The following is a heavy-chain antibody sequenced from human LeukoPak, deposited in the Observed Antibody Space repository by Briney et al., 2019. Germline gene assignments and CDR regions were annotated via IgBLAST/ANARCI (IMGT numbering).Heavy chain of an antibody. Sequence: GGSLRLSCAASGFAFSSLYMHWVRQAPGKGLVWVSRINIDGSSTTYADSVKGRFTISRDNTKNTFYLQMNSLRAEDTAVYYCARAITLSRSPAYWGQGTLVTVSS. CDR3: ARAITLSRSPAY. D-gene: IGHD1-14*01. CDR1: GFAFSSLY. CDR2: INIDGSST. J-gene: IGHJ4*02. V-gene: IGHV3-74*01.